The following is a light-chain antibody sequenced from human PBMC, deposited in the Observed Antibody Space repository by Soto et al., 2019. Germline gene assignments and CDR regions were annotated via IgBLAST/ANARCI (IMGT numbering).Light chain of an antibody. CDR1: QSINSW. V-gene: IGKV1-5*03. J-gene: IGKJ1*01. CDR2: KAS. CDR3: QQYNSYPWT. Sequence: DIQMTQSAFTLSASVGDRVTITCRASQSINSWLAWYQQKPGKAPKLLLYKASSLESGVPSRFSGSGSGTEFTLTISSLQPDDFATYYCQQYNSYPWTFGQGTKVDIK.